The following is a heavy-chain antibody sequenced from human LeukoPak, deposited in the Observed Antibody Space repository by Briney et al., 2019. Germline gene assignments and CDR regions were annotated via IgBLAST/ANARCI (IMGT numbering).Heavy chain of an antibody. J-gene: IGHJ5*02. CDR3: ARYYYGSGSYENWFDP. CDR2: IYYSGST. CDR1: GGSISSGGYY. V-gene: IGHV4-61*08. Sequence: SQTLSLTCTVSGGSISSGGYYWSWIRQPPGKGLEWIGYIYYSGSTNYNPSLKSRVTISVDTSKNQFSLKLSSVTAADTAVYYCARYYYGSGSYENWFDPWGQGTLVTVSS. D-gene: IGHD3-10*01.